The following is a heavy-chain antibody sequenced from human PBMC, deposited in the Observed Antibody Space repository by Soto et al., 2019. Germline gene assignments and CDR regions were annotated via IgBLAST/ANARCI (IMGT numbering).Heavy chain of an antibody. CDR3: PKALANDFWSVMGYYFDY. Sequence: GGSLRLSCAASGFTFSSYAMSWVRQAPGKGLEWVSAISGSGGSTYYADSVKGRFTISRDNSKNTLYLQMNSLRAEDAAVYYCPKALANDFWSVMGYYFDYWGQGTLVTVSS. V-gene: IGHV3-23*01. CDR1: GFTFSSYA. CDR2: ISGSGGST. D-gene: IGHD3-3*01. J-gene: IGHJ4*02.